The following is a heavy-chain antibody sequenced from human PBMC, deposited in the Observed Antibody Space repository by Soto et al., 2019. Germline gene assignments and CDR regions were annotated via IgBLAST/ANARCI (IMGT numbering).Heavy chain of an antibody. CDR1: GYTFTGYY. CDR2: INPNSGGT. Sequence: ASVKVSCKASGYTFTGYYMHWVRQAPGQGLEWMGWINPNSGGTNYAQKFQGRVTMTRDTSISTAYMELSRLRSDDTAVYYCARAQCSGGSCYYYYGMDVWGQGTTVTVSS. CDR3: ARAQCSGGSCYYYYGMDV. D-gene: IGHD2-15*01. V-gene: IGHV1-2*02. J-gene: IGHJ6*02.